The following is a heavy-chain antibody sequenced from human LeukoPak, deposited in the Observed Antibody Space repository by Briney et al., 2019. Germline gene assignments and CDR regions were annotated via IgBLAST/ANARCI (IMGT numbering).Heavy chain of an antibody. CDR3: AKRGSGYYFDY. CDR2: IVGSSGNT. Sequence: GGSLRLSCAASGFTFSSSSMSWVRQAPGKGLEWVSVIVGSSGNTYYADSVKGRFTISRDNSKNTLYLQMNSLRAEDTAVYYCAKRGSGYYFDYWGQGTLVTVSS. CDR1: GFTFSSSS. D-gene: IGHD3-10*01. J-gene: IGHJ4*02. V-gene: IGHV3-23*01.